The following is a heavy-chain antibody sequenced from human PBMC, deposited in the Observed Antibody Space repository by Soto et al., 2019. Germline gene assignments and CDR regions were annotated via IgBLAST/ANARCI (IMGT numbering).Heavy chain of an antibody. D-gene: IGHD3-10*01. J-gene: IGHJ4*02. CDR1: GGSISSSGYY. Sequence: QLQLQESGPGLVKPSETLSLTCTVSGGSISSSGYYWGWIRQPPGKGLGWIGNIYYSGSTNYNPSLKSRVTISVATSRNQCSLRVSSVSAADTAVYYCARRSYYGSGSIFDYWGQGTLVTVSS. CDR3: ARRSYYGSGSIFDY. CDR2: IYYSGST. V-gene: IGHV4-39*01.